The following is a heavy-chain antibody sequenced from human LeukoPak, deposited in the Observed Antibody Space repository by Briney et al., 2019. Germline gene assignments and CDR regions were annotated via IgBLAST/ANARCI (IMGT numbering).Heavy chain of an antibody. CDR3: AKETALLRYFDWSSEFDY. J-gene: IGHJ4*02. CDR1: GFTFSSYA. D-gene: IGHD3-9*01. CDR2: ISGSGGST. V-gene: IGHV3-23*01. Sequence: GGSPRLSCAASGFTFSSYAMSWVRQAPGKGLEWVSAISGSGGSTYYADSVKGRFTISRDNSKNTLYLQMNSLRAEDTAVYYCAKETALLRYFDWSSEFDYWGQGTLVTVSS.